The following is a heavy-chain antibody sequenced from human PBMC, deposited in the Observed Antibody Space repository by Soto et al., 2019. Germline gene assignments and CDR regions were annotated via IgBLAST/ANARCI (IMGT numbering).Heavy chain of an antibody. CDR2: MSSTSRYT. Sequence: PGGSLRLSCEASGFTFSSYSMNWVRQAPGKGLEWVSSMSSTSRYTYYADSVKGRFTISRDNAKNSLYLQMSSLRAEDTAVYYCATANAAVLWYWGLGTLVTVSS. V-gene: IGHV3-21*01. CDR3: ATANAAVLWY. J-gene: IGHJ4*02. CDR1: GFTFSSYS. D-gene: IGHD6-13*01.